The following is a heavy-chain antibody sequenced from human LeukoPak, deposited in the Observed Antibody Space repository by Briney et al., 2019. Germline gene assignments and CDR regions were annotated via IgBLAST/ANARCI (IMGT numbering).Heavy chain of an antibody. Sequence: SVKVSCKASGGTFSSYAISWVRQAPGQGLEWMGGIIPIFGTANYAQKLQGRVTMTTDTSTSTAYMELRSLRSDDTAVYYCARWDSTIVLGYMDVWGKGTTVTVSS. CDR2: IIPIFGTA. V-gene: IGHV1-69*05. CDR3: ARWDSTIVLGYMDV. CDR1: GGTFSSYA. D-gene: IGHD1-26*01. J-gene: IGHJ6*03.